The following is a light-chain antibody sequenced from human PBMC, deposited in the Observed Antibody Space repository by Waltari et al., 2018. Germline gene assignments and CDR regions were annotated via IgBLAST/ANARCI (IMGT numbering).Light chain of an antibody. V-gene: IGKV3-20*01. J-gene: IGKJ1*01. Sequence: DIVLTQSPGTLSLSPGERATLPCRVSQRVGCSLAWYQQKPGQAPRLLIYGASTRAPGIPDRFSGGGSGTDFSLTISRLEPEDFAVYHCQHYVRLPVTFGQGTKVEIK. CDR3: QHYVRLPVT. CDR1: QRVGCS. CDR2: GAS.